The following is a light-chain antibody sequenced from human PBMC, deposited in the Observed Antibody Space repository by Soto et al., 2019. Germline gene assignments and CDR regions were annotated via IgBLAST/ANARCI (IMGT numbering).Light chain of an antibody. Sequence: QSALTQPASVSGSPGQSITISCTGTSSDIGGFYYVSWYQHHPGKDPKLMIYQVRNRPSGVSNRFSGSKSGNTASLTISGLQAEDEADYFCSSYSSSSTFYVFGAGTKVNVL. CDR3: SSYSSSSTFYV. V-gene: IGLV2-14*01. J-gene: IGLJ1*01. CDR2: QVR. CDR1: SSDIGGFYY.